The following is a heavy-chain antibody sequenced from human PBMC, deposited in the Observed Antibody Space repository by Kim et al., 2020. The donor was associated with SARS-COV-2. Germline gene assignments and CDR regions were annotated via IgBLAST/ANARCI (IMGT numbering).Heavy chain of an antibody. CDR3: ARDLGGPTSAYYFDY. V-gene: IGHV1-69*04. D-gene: IGHD2-2*01. J-gene: IGHJ4*02. Sequence: AQRFQGRVTLSADKSTNTAYMGVSSLTSEDTAVYYCARDLGGPTSAYYFDYWGQGTLVTVSS.